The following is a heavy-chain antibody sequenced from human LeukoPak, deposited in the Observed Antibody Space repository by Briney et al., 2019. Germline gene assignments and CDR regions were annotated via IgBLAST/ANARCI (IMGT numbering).Heavy chain of an antibody. CDR1: GFTFSSYW. V-gene: IGHV3-7*01. Sequence: GGSLRLSCAASGFTFSSYWMTWVRQAPGEGLEWVANIKQDGSEKRYVDSVKGRFTISRDNSKNTLYLQMNSLRAEDTAVYYCAKDNSYYYYYYMDVWGKGTTVTVSS. J-gene: IGHJ6*03. CDR3: AKDNSYYYYYYMDV. CDR2: IKQDGSEK. D-gene: IGHD2-21*01.